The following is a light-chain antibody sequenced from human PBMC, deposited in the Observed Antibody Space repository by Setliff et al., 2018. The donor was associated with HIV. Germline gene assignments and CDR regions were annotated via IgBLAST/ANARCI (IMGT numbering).Light chain of an antibody. Sequence: QSALAQPASVSGAPGQSITISCTGASNDVGSYNYVSWYQQHPGKAPKLMIYDVTNRPSGVSDRFSGSKSGNTASLTISGLQAEDEADYYCNSYTSSSTLNVFGTGTKGTVL. J-gene: IGLJ1*01. CDR3: NSYTSSSTLNV. V-gene: IGLV2-14*03. CDR1: SNDVGSYNY. CDR2: DVT.